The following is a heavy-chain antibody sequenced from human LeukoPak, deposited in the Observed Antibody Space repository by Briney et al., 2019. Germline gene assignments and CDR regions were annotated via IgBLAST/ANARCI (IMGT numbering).Heavy chain of an antibody. CDR2: IYSGGST. J-gene: IGHJ6*02. Sequence: GGSLRLSCAASGFTVSSNYMSWVRQAPGKGLEWASVIYSGGSTYYADSVKGRFTISRDNSKNTLYLQMNSLRAEDTAVYYCARDRQWLVFGMDVWGQGTTVTVSS. CDR1: GFTVSSNY. V-gene: IGHV3-66*01. CDR3: ARDRQWLVFGMDV. D-gene: IGHD6-19*01.